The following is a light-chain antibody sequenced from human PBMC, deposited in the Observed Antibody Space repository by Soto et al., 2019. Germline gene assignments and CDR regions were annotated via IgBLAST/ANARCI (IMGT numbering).Light chain of an antibody. V-gene: IGLV1-44*01. CDR2: TNN. J-gene: IGLJ3*02. Sequence: QLVLTQPPSASGTPGQRVTISCSGSSSNIGSNTVSWYHQLPGTAPKLLIYTNNQRPAAVPDRFSGSKSGTSASLAISGLQSQDEADYYCAAWDDSLNGPVFGGGTQLTVL. CDR3: AAWDDSLNGPV. CDR1: SSNIGSNT.